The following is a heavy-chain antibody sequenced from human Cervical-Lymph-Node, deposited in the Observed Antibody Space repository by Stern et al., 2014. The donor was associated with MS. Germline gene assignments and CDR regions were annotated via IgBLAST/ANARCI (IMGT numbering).Heavy chain of an antibody. Sequence: QVTLKESGPVLVKPTETLTLTCTVSGFSLSNARMGVSWIRQPPGKALEWLANIFSHDEKSYSTSLKSRLPIPKDTSKSQVVLTMTNMDPVDTATYYCARAPRIAAAGNYYYYYGMDVWGQGTTVTVSS. CDR3: ARAPRIAAAGNYYYYYGMDV. CDR1: GFSLSNARMG. CDR2: IFSHDEK. V-gene: IGHV2-26*01. D-gene: IGHD6-13*01. J-gene: IGHJ6*02.